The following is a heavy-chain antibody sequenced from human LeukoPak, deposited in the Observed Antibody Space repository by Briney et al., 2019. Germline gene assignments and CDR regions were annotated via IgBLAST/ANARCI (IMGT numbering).Heavy chain of an antibody. Sequence: PTGGSLRLSCAASGFIFSSNAMGWVRQAPGKGLEWVSSITASGGGTYYADSVKGRFTISRDNSKDTLYLQMNSLRGEDTSVYYCAKRMHAGSQLYHFDYWGQGTLVTVSS. J-gene: IGHJ4*02. CDR1: GFIFSSNA. D-gene: IGHD3-10*01. CDR3: AKRMHAGSQLYHFDY. V-gene: IGHV3-23*01. CDR2: ITASGGGT.